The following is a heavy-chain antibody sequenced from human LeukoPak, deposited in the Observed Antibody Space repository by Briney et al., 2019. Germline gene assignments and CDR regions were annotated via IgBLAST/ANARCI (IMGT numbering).Heavy chain of an antibody. Sequence: PAGSLRLACAASGFTFSNYGMHWVRQAPGKGLEWISYSSSAGTTIHYADSVKGRFTIPRDNAKSSLFLQMNSLRAEDTAVYYCAGAGGANYYYYGMDVWGQGTTVTVSS. V-gene: IGHV3-48*04. CDR2: SSSAGTTI. CDR3: AGAGGANYYYYGMDV. J-gene: IGHJ6*02. CDR1: GFTFSNYG. D-gene: IGHD3-10*01.